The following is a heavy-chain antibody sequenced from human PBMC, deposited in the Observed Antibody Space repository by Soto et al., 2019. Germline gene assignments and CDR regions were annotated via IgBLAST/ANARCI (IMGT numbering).Heavy chain of an antibody. CDR3: ARDRTVRGDWFDP. CDR1: GGSISSYY. V-gene: IGHV4-4*07. J-gene: IGHJ5*02. Sequence: QVQLQESGPGLVKASETVSLTCTVSGGSISSYYWTWIRQPPGKGLEWIGRISTSGTTNYNPSLKSRVTMSLDTSKNQFSLKLSSVTAADTAVYYCARDRTVRGDWFDPWGQGTLVTVSS. CDR2: ISTSGTT. D-gene: IGHD3-10*01.